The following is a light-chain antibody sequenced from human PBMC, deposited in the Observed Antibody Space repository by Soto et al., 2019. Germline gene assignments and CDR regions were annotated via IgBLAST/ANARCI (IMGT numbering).Light chain of an antibody. CDR3: KQYNNWIN. J-gene: IGKJ5*01. Sequence: EIVMTQSPATLSVSPGERGILSCSASQSISINFAWYQQKPGQAPRLLIYAASNRAAGVPARFSGSWSGTEFTLTISSLQSEDFAVYYCKQYNNWINFGQGTRLAIK. V-gene: IGKV3-15*01. CDR2: AAS. CDR1: QSISIN.